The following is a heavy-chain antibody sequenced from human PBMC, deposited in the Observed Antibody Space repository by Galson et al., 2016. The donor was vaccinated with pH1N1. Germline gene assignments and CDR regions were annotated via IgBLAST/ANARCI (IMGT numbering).Heavy chain of an antibody. CDR1: GFTLSSYW. CDR3: ARSRDFSFDY. J-gene: IGHJ4*02. Sequence: SLRLSCAASGFTLSSYWMSWVRQAPGKGLEWVANMNQDGNKKYYVDSVKGRFIISRDSSNNTLYLQMNSLRTEDTAIYYCARSRDFSFDYWGQGALVTVAS. D-gene: IGHD4-11*01. CDR2: MNQDGNKK. V-gene: IGHV3-7*01.